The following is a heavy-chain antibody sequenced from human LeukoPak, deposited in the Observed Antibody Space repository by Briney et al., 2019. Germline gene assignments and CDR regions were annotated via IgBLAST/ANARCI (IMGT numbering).Heavy chain of an antibody. CDR3: ARATDMATISSHFDY. Sequence: SSQTLSLTCTVSGGSISSGGYYWSWIRQHPGKGLEWIGYIYYSGSTYYNPSLKSRVTISVDTSKNQFSLKLSSVTAADTAVYYCARATDMATISSHFDYWGQGTLVTVSS. CDR2: IYYSGST. V-gene: IGHV4-31*03. CDR1: GGSISSGGYY. D-gene: IGHD5-24*01. J-gene: IGHJ4*02.